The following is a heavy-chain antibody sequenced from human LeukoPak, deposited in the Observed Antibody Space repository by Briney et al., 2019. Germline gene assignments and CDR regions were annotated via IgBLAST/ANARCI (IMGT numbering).Heavy chain of an antibody. CDR3: ARCQLCQEPYYYYGMDV. CDR1: GYTFTGYY. CDR2: INPNSGGT. Sequence: GASVKVSCKASGYTFTGYYMHWVRQAPGQGLEWMGWINPNSGGTNYAQKFQGRVTMTRDTSISTAYMELSRLRSDDTAVYYCARCQLCQEPYYYYGMDVWGQGTTVTVSS. D-gene: IGHD2-2*01. V-gene: IGHV1-2*02. J-gene: IGHJ6*02.